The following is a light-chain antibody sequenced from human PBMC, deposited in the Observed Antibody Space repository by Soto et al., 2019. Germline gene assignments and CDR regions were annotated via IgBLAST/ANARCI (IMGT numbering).Light chain of an antibody. V-gene: IGLV2-14*01. Sequence: SALTQPASVSGSPGQSITISCTGTSSDVGGYNFVSWYQQHPGKAPKLMIYEVSNRPSGVSTRFSGSKSGNTASLSISGLQAEDEADYYCSSHTSRSTRVFGPGTKVTVL. CDR1: SSDVGGYNF. J-gene: IGLJ1*01. CDR3: SSHTSRSTRV. CDR2: EVS.